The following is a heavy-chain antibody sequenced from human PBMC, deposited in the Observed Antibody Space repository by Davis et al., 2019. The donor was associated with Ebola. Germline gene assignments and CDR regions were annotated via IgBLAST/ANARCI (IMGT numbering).Heavy chain of an antibody. V-gene: IGHV1-69*06. Sequence: SVKVSCKASGGTFSSHAIGWVRQSPGQGLEWMGAIIPLFGTRKYAQKFQGRVTITADKSTGTVYMGLSSLRSEDTGVYYCARGEGFTSSFGPWGQGTLVTVSS. CDR1: GGTFSSHA. J-gene: IGHJ5*02. CDR3: ARGEGFTSSFGP. D-gene: IGHD2/OR15-2a*01. CDR2: IIPLFGTR.